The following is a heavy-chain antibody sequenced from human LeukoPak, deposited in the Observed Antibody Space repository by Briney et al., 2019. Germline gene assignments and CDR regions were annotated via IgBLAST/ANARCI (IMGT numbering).Heavy chain of an antibody. Sequence: SETLSLTCTVSGGSISSYYWSWIRQPAGKGLEWIGRIYTSGSTNYNPSLKSRVTMSVDTSKNQFSLKLSSVTAADTAVYYCARDANARWFGELSPMPGYNWFDPWGQGTLVTVSA. D-gene: IGHD3-10*01. V-gene: IGHV4-4*07. J-gene: IGHJ5*02. CDR3: ARDANARWFGELSPMPGYNWFDP. CDR2: IYTSGST. CDR1: GGSISSYY.